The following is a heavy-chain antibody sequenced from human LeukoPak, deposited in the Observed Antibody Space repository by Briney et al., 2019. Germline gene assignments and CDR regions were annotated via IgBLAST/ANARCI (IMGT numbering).Heavy chain of an antibody. CDR2: ISAYNGNT. CDR3: ARVAGVTTVNWFDP. Sequence: ASVKVSCKASGGSFSSYAISWVRQAPGQGLDWTGWISAYNGNTNYAQKLQGRVTMTTDTSTSTAYMELRSLRSDDTAVYYCARVAGVTTVNWFDPWGQGTLVTVSS. D-gene: IGHD4-17*01. J-gene: IGHJ5*02. V-gene: IGHV1-18*01. CDR1: GGSFSSYA.